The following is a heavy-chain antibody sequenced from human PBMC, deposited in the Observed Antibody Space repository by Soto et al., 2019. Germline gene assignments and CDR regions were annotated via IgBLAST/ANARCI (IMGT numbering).Heavy chain of an antibody. V-gene: IGHV4-59*01. CDR1: GGSISSYY. Sequence: SETLSLTCTVSGGSISSYYWSWIRQPPGKGLEWIGYIYYGGSTNYNPSLKSRVTISVDTSKNHFSLKLSSVTAADTAVYYCARSAVHCSSSSCPHEFDYWGQGTLVTVSS. CDR3: ARSAVHCSSSSCPHEFDY. J-gene: IGHJ4*02. CDR2: IYYGGST. D-gene: IGHD2-2*01.